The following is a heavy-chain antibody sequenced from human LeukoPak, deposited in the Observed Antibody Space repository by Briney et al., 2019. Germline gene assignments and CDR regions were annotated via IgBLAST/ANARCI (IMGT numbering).Heavy chain of an antibody. CDR1: GGSISSGGSR. J-gene: IGHJ4*02. CDR2: IYYSGST. V-gene: IGHV4-31*03. D-gene: IGHD7-27*01. CDR3: ARDWGTYFDY. Sequence: SETLSLTCNVSGGSISSGGSRWSWIRQHPGKGLEWIGYIYYSGSTYYNPSLESRLTMSVDTSKNQFSLHLSSVTAADTAVYYCARDWGTYFDYWGQGTLVTVSS.